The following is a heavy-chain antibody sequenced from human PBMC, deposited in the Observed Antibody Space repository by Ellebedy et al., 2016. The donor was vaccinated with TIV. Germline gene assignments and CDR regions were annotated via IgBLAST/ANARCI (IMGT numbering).Heavy chain of an antibody. Sequence: GGSLRLXXAASGFTFSSYGMHWVRQAPGKGLEWVAVIWYDGSNKYYADSVKGRFTISRDNSKNTLYLQMNSLRAEDTAVYYCARWEDIVVVGYYYGMDVWGQGTTVTVSS. D-gene: IGHD2-15*01. CDR1: GFTFSSYG. J-gene: IGHJ6*02. CDR2: IWYDGSNK. CDR3: ARWEDIVVVGYYYGMDV. V-gene: IGHV3-33*01.